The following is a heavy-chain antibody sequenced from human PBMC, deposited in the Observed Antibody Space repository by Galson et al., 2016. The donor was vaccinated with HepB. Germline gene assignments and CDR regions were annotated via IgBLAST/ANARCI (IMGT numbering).Heavy chain of an antibody. J-gene: IGHJ4*02. Sequence: PALVKPTQTLTLTCTFSGFSLSTSGVGVGWIRQPPGKALEWLALVYSDRDERYRPSLKNRLTITKDPSKNLVVLTMTNMDPVATATYYCVHKNVFDHYFDYWGQGTLVTVSS. V-gene: IGHV2-5*02. CDR1: GFSLSTSGVG. D-gene: IGHD5/OR15-5a*01. CDR3: VHKNVFDHYFDY. CDR2: VYSDRDE.